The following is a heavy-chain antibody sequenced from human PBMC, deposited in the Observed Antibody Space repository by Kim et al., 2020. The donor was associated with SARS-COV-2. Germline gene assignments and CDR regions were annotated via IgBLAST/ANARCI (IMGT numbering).Heavy chain of an antibody. V-gene: IGHV4-39*01. D-gene: IGHD3-10*01. J-gene: IGHJ4*02. Sequence: SETLSLTCTVSGGSISSSSYYWGWIRQPPGKGLEWIGSIYYSGSTYYNPSLKSRVTISVDTSKNQFSLKLSSVTAADTAVYYCARLGLLWFGELPKGDDYWGQGTLVTVSS. CDR3: ARLGLLWFGELPKGDDY. CDR1: GGSISSSSYY. CDR2: IYYSGST.